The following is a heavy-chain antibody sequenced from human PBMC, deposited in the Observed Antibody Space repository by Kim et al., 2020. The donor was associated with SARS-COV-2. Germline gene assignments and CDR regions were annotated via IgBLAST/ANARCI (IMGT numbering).Heavy chain of an antibody. CDR3: AKDRWLDLGGNYYYYFCMDV. D-gene: IGHD6-19*01. Sequence: GRFPISRDNSKNTLYLQMNSLRAEDTAVYYCAKDRWLDLGGNYYYYFCMDVWGQGTTVTVSS. V-gene: IGHV3-30*02. J-gene: IGHJ6*02.